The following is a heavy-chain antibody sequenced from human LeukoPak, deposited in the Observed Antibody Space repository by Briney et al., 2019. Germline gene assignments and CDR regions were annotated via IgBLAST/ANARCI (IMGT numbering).Heavy chain of an antibody. V-gene: IGHV1-69*13. D-gene: IGHD2-2*02. CDR1: GGTFSSYA. Sequence: SVKVSCKASGGTFSSYAISWVRQAPGQGLEWMGGIIPIFGTANYAQKFQGRATITADESTSTAYMELSSLRSEDTAVYYCAREDCSSTSCYIYYGMDVWGQGTTVTVPS. J-gene: IGHJ6*02. CDR2: IIPIFGTA. CDR3: AREDCSSTSCYIYYGMDV.